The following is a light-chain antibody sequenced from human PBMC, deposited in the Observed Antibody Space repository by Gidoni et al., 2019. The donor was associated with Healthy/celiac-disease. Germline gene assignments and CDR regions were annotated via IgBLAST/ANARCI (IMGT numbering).Light chain of an antibody. V-gene: IGLV7-46*01. CDR1: TGAVPSGHY. Sequence: QAVLPQEPSLTVSPGGTVTLTCGSSTGAVPSGHYPYWFQQKPGHAPRTLIYATSTKHSATPARFSGSRRGGKAALTLSGAQPEEEAEYYCLLSDRGARQVFGGGTKLTVL. CDR2: ATS. J-gene: IGLJ3*02. CDR3: LLSDRGARQV.